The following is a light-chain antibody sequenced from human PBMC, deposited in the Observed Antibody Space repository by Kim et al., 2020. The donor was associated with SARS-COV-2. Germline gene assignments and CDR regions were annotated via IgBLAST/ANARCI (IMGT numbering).Light chain of an antibody. V-gene: IGLV6-57*03. Sequence: GQTLTLSCTRSVGIIASNYVQWYQQRPGSAPTTVIYEDNQRPSGVPDRFSGSIDSSSNSASLTISGLKTEDEADYYCQSCGSSTVVFGGGTQLTVL. CDR1: VGIIASNY. CDR3: QSCGSSTVV. CDR2: EDN. J-gene: IGLJ2*01.